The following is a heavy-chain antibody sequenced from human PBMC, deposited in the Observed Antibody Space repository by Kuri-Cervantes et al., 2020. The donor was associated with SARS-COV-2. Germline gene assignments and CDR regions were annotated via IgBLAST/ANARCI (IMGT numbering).Heavy chain of an antibody. V-gene: IGHV4-39*01. CDR3: ASRTLPKATYGSGRH. CDR1: GGSISSSSYY. D-gene: IGHD3-10*01. CDR2: IYYSGST. J-gene: IGHJ4*02. Sequence: SETLSLTCTVSGGSISSSSYYWGWIRQPPGKGLEWIGSIYYSGSTYYNPSLKSRVTISVDTSKNQFSLKLSSVTAADTAVYYCASRTLPKATYGSGRHWGQGTLVTVSS.